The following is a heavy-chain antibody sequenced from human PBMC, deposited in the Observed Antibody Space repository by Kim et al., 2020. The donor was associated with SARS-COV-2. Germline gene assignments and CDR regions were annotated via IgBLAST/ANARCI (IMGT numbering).Heavy chain of an antibody. CDR2: ISAYNGNT. D-gene: IGHD6-19*01. CDR1: GYTFTSYG. J-gene: IGHJ5*02. Sequence: ASVKVSCKASGYTFTSYGISWVRQAPGQGLEWMGWISAYNGNTNYAQKLQGRVTMTTDTSTSTAYMELRSLRSDDTAVYYCARFLEINSGWYEENWFDPWGQGTLVTVSS. CDR3: ARFLEINSGWYEENWFDP. V-gene: IGHV1-18*04.